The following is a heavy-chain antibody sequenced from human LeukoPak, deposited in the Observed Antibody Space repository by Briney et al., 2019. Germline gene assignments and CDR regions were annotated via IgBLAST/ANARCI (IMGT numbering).Heavy chain of an antibody. D-gene: IGHD6-19*01. J-gene: IGHJ2*01. CDR3: KRDSGEYRSEWYFDL. V-gene: IGHV3-33*01. CDR1: GFTFSSYG. CDR2: IWFDGSNK. Sequence: PGGSLRLSCAASGFTFSSYGMHWGRQAPGKGLEWVAVIWFDGSNKFYRDSVRGRFTISRDDSKNTLYLQMHSLRVEDTAVYYCKRDSGEYRSEWYFDLWGRGTLVTVSS.